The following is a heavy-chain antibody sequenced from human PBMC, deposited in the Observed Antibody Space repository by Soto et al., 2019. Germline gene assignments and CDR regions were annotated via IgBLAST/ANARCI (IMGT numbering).Heavy chain of an antibody. D-gene: IGHD6-13*01. CDR2: IYYSGIT. J-gene: IGHJ5*02. CDR1: GGSISSYC. Sequence: SETLSLTCTVSGGSISSYCWSWIRQPPGKGLEWIGYIYYSGITNYNPSLKSRVTISVDTSKNQFSLKLSSVTAADTAVYYCARVAGGNTAADLVFDPWGQGTMVTVYS. CDR3: ARVAGGNTAADLVFDP. V-gene: IGHV4-59*01.